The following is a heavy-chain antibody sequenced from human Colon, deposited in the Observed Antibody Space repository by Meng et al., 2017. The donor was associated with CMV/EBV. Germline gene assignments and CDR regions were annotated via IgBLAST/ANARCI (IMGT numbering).Heavy chain of an antibody. Sequence: GGSLRLSCAAAGITFDDYAMHWARQAPGKGLEWVSGISWSSGFKVYADSVKGRFTISRDNAKNSVYLQINSLTAEDTALYYCAKGRLKYSSGFRDFFEYWGQGTLVTVSS. V-gene: IGHV3-9*01. CDR2: ISWSSGFK. J-gene: IGHJ4*02. CDR3: AKGRLKYSSGFRDFFEY. D-gene: IGHD3-22*01. CDR1: GITFDDYA.